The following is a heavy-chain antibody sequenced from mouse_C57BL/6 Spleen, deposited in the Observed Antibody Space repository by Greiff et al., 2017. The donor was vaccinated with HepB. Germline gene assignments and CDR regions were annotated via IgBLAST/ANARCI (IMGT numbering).Heavy chain of an antibody. CDR1: GYTFTDYY. CDR3: AREDLADYYGSSYAPYYAMDY. D-gene: IGHD1-1*01. J-gene: IGHJ4*01. V-gene: IGHV1-26*01. Sequence: EVQLQQSGPELVKPGASVKISCKASGYTFTDYYMNWVKQSHGKSLEWIGDINPNNGGTSYNQKFKGKATLTVDKSSSTAYMELRSLTSEDSAVYYCAREDLADYYGSSYAPYYAMDYWGQGTSVTVSS. CDR2: INPNNGGT.